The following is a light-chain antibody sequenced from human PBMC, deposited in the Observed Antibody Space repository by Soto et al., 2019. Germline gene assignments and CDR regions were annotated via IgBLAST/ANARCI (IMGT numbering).Light chain of an antibody. CDR1: SSDVGSYNL. V-gene: IGLV2-14*02. Sequence: QSVLTQPASVSGSPGQSITISCTGTSSDVGSYNLVSWYQQQPGKAPKLIIYEVTDRPSGVSNRFSGSKSGNTASLTISGLQAEDVSEYYCSSYTNINTRACVFGTGTKVTVL. CDR3: SSYTNINTRACV. CDR2: EVT. J-gene: IGLJ1*01.